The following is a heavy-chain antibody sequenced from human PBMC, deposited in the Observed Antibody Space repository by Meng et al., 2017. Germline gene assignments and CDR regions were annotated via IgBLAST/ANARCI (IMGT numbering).Heavy chain of an antibody. D-gene: IGHD6-19*01. V-gene: IGHV1-69*06. Sequence: QGHAVQSGAGVKKPGSSVKVSCKASGGPFSSHAISWVRQAPGQGLEWMGGIVPIFGTANYAQKFQGRVTITADKSTSTAYMELSSLRSEDTAVYYCHSGWYQAGDDYWGQGTLVTVSS. CDR1: GGPFSSHA. CDR2: IVPIFGTA. J-gene: IGHJ4*02. CDR3: HSGWYQAGDDY.